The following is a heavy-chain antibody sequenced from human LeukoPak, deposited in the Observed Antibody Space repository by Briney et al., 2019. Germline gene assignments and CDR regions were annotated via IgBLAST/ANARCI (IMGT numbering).Heavy chain of an antibody. J-gene: IGHJ5*02. V-gene: IGHV4-39*07. CDR1: GGSISSSSYY. CDR3: ARDFGVRGFHWLDP. D-gene: IGHD3-10*01. CDR2: IYYSGST. Sequence: SETLSLTCTVAGGSISSSSYYWGWIRQPPGKGLEWIGSIYYSGSTYYNPSLKSRVTISVDTSKNQFSLKLTSVTAADTAVYYCARDFGVRGFHWLDPWGQGTLVTVSS.